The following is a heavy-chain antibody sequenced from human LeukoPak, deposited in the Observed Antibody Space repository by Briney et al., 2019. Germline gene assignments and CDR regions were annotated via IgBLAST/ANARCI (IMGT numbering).Heavy chain of an antibody. V-gene: IGHV3-7*01. CDR2: IKQDGSEK. CDR1: GFTFSSYW. J-gene: IGHJ4*02. Sequence: PGGSLRLPCAASGFTFSSYWMNWVRQVPGKGLEWVANIKQDGSEKNYVDSVKGRFTISRDNTKSSLDLQMNSLRAEDTAVHYCARAGGYASSWAFWGQGTLVTVSS. D-gene: IGHD5-12*01. CDR3: ARAGGYASSWAF.